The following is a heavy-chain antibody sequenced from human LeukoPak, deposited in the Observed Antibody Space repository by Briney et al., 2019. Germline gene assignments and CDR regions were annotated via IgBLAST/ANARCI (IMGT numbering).Heavy chain of an antibody. J-gene: IGHJ4*02. Sequence: GGSLRLSCAASGFTFSSYSMNWVRQAPGKGLEWVSSISSSSSYIYYADSVKGRFTISRDNAKNSLYLQMNSLRAEDTALYHCARGLYDSSGYPIDYWGQGTLVTVSS. CDR2: ISSSSSYI. CDR3: ARGLYDSSGYPIDY. CDR1: GFTFSSYS. D-gene: IGHD3-22*01. V-gene: IGHV3-21*04.